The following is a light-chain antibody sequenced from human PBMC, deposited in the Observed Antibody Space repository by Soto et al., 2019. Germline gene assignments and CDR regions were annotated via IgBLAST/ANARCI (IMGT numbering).Light chain of an antibody. J-gene: IGKJ1*01. CDR2: DAS. CDR3: HQYGGSPGT. CDR1: QSVSSNY. Sequence: IVLTQSPGTRSFSPMERDTVSFRASQSVSSNYLAWYQQRPGQAPSLLIYDASSRATGVPDRFSGSGSGTDFTLTISRLKPEDFAVYYCHQYGGSPGTLGQGTKVDIK. V-gene: IGKV3-20*01.